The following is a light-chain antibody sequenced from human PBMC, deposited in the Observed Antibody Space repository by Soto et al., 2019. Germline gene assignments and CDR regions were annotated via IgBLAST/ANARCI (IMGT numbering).Light chain of an antibody. CDR1: QSLVYSDGNTY. V-gene: IGKV2-30*01. J-gene: IGKJ4*01. CDR2: KVS. Sequence: DVVMTPSPLSLPVTLGQPASISCRSSQSLVYSDGNTYLNWFQQRPGQSPRRLIYKVSNRDSGVPDRFSGSGAGTDFTLKISREEAEDVGGYYCMQGTHWPLTFGGGTKVEIK. CDR3: MQGTHWPLT.